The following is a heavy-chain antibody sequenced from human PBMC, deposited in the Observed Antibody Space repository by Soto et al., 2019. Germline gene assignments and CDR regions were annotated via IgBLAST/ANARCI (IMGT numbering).Heavy chain of an antibody. CDR2: INAGNGDT. Sequence: GASVKVSCKASGYTFTRNAIHWVRQAPGQSLEWIGRINAGNGDTKYSQRFQGRVTITRDTSASAVYMELRTLGSGDTAAYYCARAVAVPADFDYWGQGTLVTVSS. CDR1: GYTFTRNA. CDR3: ARAVAVPADFDY. V-gene: IGHV1-3*01. D-gene: IGHD6-19*01. J-gene: IGHJ4*02.